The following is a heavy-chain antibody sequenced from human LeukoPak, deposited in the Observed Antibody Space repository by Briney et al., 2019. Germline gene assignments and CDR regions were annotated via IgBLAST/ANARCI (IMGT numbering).Heavy chain of an antibody. Sequence: GGSLRLSCAASGFTFSTFAMHWVRQSPGKGLEWVSSITGSGPYILYADSVKRRFTISRDNAKNSPYLQMNSLRAEDTAVYYCAKRPSIIVGVSNWFDPWGQGTLVTVSS. CDR1: GFTFSTFA. J-gene: IGHJ5*02. D-gene: IGHD1-26*01. V-gene: IGHV3-21*04. CDR3: AKRPSIIVGVSNWFDP. CDR2: ITGSGPYI.